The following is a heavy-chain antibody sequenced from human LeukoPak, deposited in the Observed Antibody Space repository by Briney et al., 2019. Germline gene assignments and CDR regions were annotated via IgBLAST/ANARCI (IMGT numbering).Heavy chain of an antibody. CDR1: GGSISSYY. V-gene: IGHV4-59*12. CDR3: ARAGGYSYGQPN. D-gene: IGHD5-18*01. Sequence: SETLSLTCTVSGGSISSYYWSWIRQPPGKGLEWIGYIYYSGSTNYNPSLKSRVTISVDTSKNQFSLKLSSVTAADTAVYYCARAGGYSYGQPNWGQGTLVTVSS. CDR2: IYYSGST. J-gene: IGHJ4*02.